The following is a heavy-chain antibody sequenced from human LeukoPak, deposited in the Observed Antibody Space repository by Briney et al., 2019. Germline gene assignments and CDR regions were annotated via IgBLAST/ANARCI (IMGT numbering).Heavy chain of an antibody. CDR1: GGSISSGSYY. D-gene: IGHD6-19*01. CDR3: AREGVAGTA. J-gene: IGHJ4*02. CDR2: VYTSGST. V-gene: IGHV4-61*02. Sequence: SETLSLTCTVSGGSISSGSYYWSWIRQPAGKGLEWIGRVYTSGSTNYNPSLKSRVTISVDTSKNQFSLKLSSVTAADTAVYYCAREGVAGTAWGQGTLVTVSS.